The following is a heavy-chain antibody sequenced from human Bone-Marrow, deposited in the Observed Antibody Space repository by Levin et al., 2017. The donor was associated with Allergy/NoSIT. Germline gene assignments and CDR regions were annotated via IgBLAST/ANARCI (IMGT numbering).Heavy chain of an antibody. CDR1: GFTFSKYG. J-gene: IGHJ6*02. Sequence: GGSLRLSCTASGFTFSKYGMHWVRQAPGKGLEWVAVIWYDGRNEYYADSVRGRFTISRDNSKNILYLQMNSLRADDTALYYCARDWGYCDRTSCPGVDDYYAMGVWGQGTTVTVSS. CDR2: IWYDGRNE. V-gene: IGHV3-33*01. CDR3: ARDWGYCDRTSCPGVDDYYAMGV. D-gene: IGHD2-2*01.